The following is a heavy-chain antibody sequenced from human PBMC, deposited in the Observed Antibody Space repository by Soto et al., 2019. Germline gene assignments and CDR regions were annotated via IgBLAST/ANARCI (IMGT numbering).Heavy chain of an antibody. CDR1: GFTFSGSA. V-gene: IGHV3-73*01. J-gene: IGHJ3*02. Sequence: GGSLRLSCAASGFTFSGSAMHWVRQASGKGLEWVGRIRSKANSYATAYAASVKGRFTISRDDSKNTAYLQMNSLKTEDTAVYYCVIGHRWYSSSWGFDAFDIWGQGTMVTVSS. D-gene: IGHD6-13*01. CDR3: VIGHRWYSSSWGFDAFDI. CDR2: IRSKANSYAT.